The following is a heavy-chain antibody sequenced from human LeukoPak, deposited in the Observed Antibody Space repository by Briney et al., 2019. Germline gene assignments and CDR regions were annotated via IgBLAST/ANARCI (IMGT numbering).Heavy chain of an antibody. CDR2: IIPIFGTA. V-gene: IGHV1-69*13. D-gene: IGHD2-2*01. J-gene: IGHJ6*02. CDR3: ARAPVPAAKVRGRDYYYYGMDV. CDR1: GGTFSSYA. Sequence: GASVKVSCKASGGTFSSYAISWVRQAPGQGLEWMGGIIPIFGTANYAQKFQGRVTITADESTSTAYMELSSLRSEDTAVYYCARAPVPAAKVRGRDYYYYGMDVWGQGTTVTVSS.